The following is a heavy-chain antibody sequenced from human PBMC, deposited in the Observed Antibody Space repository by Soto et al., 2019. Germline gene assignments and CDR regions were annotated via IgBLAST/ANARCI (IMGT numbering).Heavy chain of an antibody. Sequence: GGSQRLCCAVSGFTCSHYSMNWVRQAPGKGLEWVSSITSTGRYIYYADSVRGRFTISRDNAKNSLYLQMNSLRTEDTAVYYCARGGHQFDSSAYYSEFDYWGQGTLVTVSS. J-gene: IGHJ4*02. CDR1: GFTCSHYS. CDR2: ITSTGRYI. D-gene: IGHD3-22*01. V-gene: IGHV3-21*01. CDR3: ARGGHQFDSSAYYSEFDY.